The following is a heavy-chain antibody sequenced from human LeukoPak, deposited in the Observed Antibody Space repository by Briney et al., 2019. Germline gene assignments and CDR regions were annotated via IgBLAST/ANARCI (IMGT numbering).Heavy chain of an antibody. J-gene: IGHJ4*02. CDR1: GGSISSYY. Sequence: SETLSLTCTVSGGSISSYYWSWIRQPPGKGLEWIGYIYYSGSTNYNPSLKSRVTISMDTSKNQFSLRLSSVTAADTAVYYCARDVYSSSPNWGQGTLVTVSS. CDR2: IYYSGST. V-gene: IGHV4-59*01. CDR3: ARDVYSSSPN. D-gene: IGHD6-6*01.